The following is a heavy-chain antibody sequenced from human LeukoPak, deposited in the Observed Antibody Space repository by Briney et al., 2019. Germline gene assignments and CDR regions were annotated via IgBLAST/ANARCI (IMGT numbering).Heavy chain of an antibody. D-gene: IGHD2-15*01. CDR2: IYYSGST. V-gene: IGHV4-59*08. CDR1: GGSISSYY. Sequence: SETLSLTCTVSGGSISSYYWSWIRQPPGKGLEWIGYIYYSGSTNYNPSLKSRVTISVGTSKNQFSLKLSSVTAADTAVYYCALLDYYYGMDVWGQGTTVTVSS. CDR3: ALLDYYYGMDV. J-gene: IGHJ6*02.